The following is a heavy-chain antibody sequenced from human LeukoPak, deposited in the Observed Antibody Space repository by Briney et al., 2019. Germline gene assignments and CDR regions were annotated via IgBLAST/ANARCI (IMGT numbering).Heavy chain of an antibody. V-gene: IGHV4-30-2*01. J-gene: IGHJ5*02. Sequence: ASETLSLTCTVSGGSISSGGYYWSWIRQHPGKGLEWIGYIYHSGSTYYNPSLKSRVTISVDRSKNQFSLKLSSVTAADTAVYYCARGRGIAGFNWFDPWGQGTLVTVSS. CDR1: GGSISSGGYY. D-gene: IGHD6-13*01. CDR3: ARGRGIAGFNWFDP. CDR2: IYHSGST.